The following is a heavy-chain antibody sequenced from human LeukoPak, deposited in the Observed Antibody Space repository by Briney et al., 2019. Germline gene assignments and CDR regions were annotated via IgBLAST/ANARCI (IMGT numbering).Heavy chain of an antibody. J-gene: IGHJ4*02. D-gene: IGHD3-9*01. CDR2: INHSGST. Sequence: PSETLSLTCAVYGGSFSGYYWSWIRQPPGKGLEWIGEINHSGSTNYNPSLKSRVTISVDTSKNQFSLKLSSVTAADTAVYYCARGYYDILTGYPLWGQGTLVTVSS. CDR1: GGSFSGYY. V-gene: IGHV4-34*01. CDR3: ARGYYDILTGYPL.